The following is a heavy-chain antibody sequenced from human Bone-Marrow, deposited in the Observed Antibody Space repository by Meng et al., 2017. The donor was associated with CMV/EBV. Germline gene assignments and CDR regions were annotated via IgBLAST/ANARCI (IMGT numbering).Heavy chain of an antibody. CDR1: GFTFSSYA. D-gene: IGHD3-3*01. Sequence: SGFTFSSYAMCWVRQAPGKGLEWISGISRTTGVTYYADSVRGRFTVSRDNSKNTLYLQMNSLTAEDTAVYYCATSKSYYDVRWFDPWGQGTLVTVSS. CDR2: ISRTTGVT. J-gene: IGHJ5*02. CDR3: ATSKSYYDVRWFDP. V-gene: IGHV3-23*01.